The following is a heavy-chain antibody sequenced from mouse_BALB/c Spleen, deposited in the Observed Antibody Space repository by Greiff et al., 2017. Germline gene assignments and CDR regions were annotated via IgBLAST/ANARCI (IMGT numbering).Heavy chain of an antibody. J-gene: IGHJ3*01. Sequence: EVQLQQSGPELVKPGASVKMSCKASGYTFTSYVMHWVKQKPGQGLEWIGYINPYNDGTKYNEKFKGKATLTSDKSSSTAYMELSSLTSEDSAVYYWARGQYGNYGDWFAYWGQGTLVTVSA. CDR3: ARGQYGNYGDWFAY. D-gene: IGHD2-1*01. V-gene: IGHV1-14*01. CDR1: GYTFTSYV. CDR2: INPYNDGT.